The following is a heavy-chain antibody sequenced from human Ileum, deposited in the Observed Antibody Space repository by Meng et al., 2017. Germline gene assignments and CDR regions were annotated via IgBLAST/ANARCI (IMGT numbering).Heavy chain of an antibody. CDR2: ISQSGTT. J-gene: IGHJ5*02. Sequence: QLQLQESGPGLVKPAGTLSLTCAVSGGSISNGKWWSWVRQPPGKGLEWIGEISQSGTTNYYPSLNSRVSISLDKANNHLSLTLTSVTAADTDVYYCATYGSGFTPPLDPWGQGILVTVSS. CDR3: ATYGSGFTPPLDP. V-gene: IGHV4-4*02. CDR1: GGSISNGKW. D-gene: IGHD3-10*01.